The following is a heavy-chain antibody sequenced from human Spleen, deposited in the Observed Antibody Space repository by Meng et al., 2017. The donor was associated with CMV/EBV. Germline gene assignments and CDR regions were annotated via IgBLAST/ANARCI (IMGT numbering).Heavy chain of an antibody. CDR1: GFPFSSYW. J-gene: IGHJ5*02. CDR3: ASRAMVRGVIANWFDP. CDR2: IKRDGSEK. D-gene: IGHD3-10*01. V-gene: IGHV3-7*01. Sequence: GESLKISCAASGFPFSSYWMTWVRQAPGKGLEWVANIKRDGSEKYYVDSVKGRFTISRDNAKNSLYLQMNSLRAEDTAVYYCASRAMVRGVIANWFDPWGQGTLVTVSS.